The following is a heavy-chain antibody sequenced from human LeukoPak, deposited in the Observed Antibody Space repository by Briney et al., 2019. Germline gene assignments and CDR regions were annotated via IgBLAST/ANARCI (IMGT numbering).Heavy chain of an antibody. J-gene: IGHJ5*02. CDR1: GGSISSYY. D-gene: IGHD3-10*01. V-gene: IGHV4-59*01. CDR3: ARGGYYGSGNDFRFDP. Sequence: SETLSLTCTVSGGSISSYYWSWIRQPLGKGLEWIGYIYYSGSTNYNPSLKSRVTISVDTSKSQFSLKLSSVTAADTAIYYCARGGYYGSGNDFRFDPWGQGTLVTVSS. CDR2: IYYSGST.